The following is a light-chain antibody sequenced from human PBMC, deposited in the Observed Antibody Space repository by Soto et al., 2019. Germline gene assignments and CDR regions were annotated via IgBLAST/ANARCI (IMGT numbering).Light chain of an antibody. CDR2: DAS. Sequence: PATPSFFPGERATLSCRASQNVNNFLAWYQQKPGQAPRLLIYDASNRATGIPARFSGSGSGTDFTLTISSLESEDFAIYYCQQRSNWPTFGQGTRLEIK. J-gene: IGKJ5*01. CDR1: QNVNNF. V-gene: IGKV3-11*01. CDR3: QQRSNWPT.